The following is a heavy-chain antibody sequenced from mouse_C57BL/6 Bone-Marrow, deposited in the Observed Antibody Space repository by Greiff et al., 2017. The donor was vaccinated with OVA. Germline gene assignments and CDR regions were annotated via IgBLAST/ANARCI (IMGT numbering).Heavy chain of an antibody. Sequence: QVQLQQSGAELVRPGASVTLSCKASGYTFTDYEMHWVKQTPVHGLEWIGAIDPETGGTAYNQKFKGKAILTADKSSSTAYMELRSWTSEDSAVYYCTRGYSNYYAMYYWGQGTSVTVSS. CDR2: IDPETGGT. CDR1: GYTFTDYE. D-gene: IGHD2-5*01. V-gene: IGHV1-15*01. CDR3: TRGYSNYYAMYY. J-gene: IGHJ4*01.